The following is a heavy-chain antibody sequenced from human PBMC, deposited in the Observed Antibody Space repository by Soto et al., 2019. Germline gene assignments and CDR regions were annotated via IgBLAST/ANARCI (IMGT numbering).Heavy chain of an antibody. CDR3: ARNIFVRTTDY. Sequence: GASVKVSCKASGYTLTDNDIQGVRQAPGQGLEWMGWINAGKGDTKYPQRFQGRVTITRDTSASTAYMELSSLRSEDTAVYYCARNIFVRTTDYCGTGTLFTVSS. D-gene: IGHD3-9*01. J-gene: IGHJ4*02. CDR2: INAGKGDT. V-gene: IGHV1-3*01. CDR1: GYTLTDND.